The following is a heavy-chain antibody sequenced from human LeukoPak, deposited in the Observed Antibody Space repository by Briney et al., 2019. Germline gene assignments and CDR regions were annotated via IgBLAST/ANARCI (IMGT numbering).Heavy chain of an antibody. J-gene: IGHJ3*02. Sequence: GASVKVSCKASGYTFTSYYMHWVRQAPGQGLERMGIINPSGGSTSYAQKFQGRVTMTRDTSISTAYMELSRLRSDDTAVYYCARGGWVAATQGAFDIWGQGTMVTVSS. D-gene: IGHD2-15*01. V-gene: IGHV1-46*01. CDR3: ARGGWVAATQGAFDI. CDR2: INPSGGST. CDR1: GYTFTSYY.